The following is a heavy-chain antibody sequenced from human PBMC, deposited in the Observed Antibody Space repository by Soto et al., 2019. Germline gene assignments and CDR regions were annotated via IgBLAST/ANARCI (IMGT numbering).Heavy chain of an antibody. D-gene: IGHD3-3*01. Sequence: QVQLQESGPGLVKPSQTLSLTCTVSGGSISSGDYYWSWIRQPPGKGLEWIGYIYYSGSTYYNPSLKSRVTISVDTSKNQFSLKLSSVTAADTAVYYCARDATYYDFWSGSPPVHWGQGTLVTVSS. CDR3: ARDATYYDFWSGSPPVH. V-gene: IGHV4-30-4*01. CDR1: GGSISSGDYY. J-gene: IGHJ4*02. CDR2: IYYSGST.